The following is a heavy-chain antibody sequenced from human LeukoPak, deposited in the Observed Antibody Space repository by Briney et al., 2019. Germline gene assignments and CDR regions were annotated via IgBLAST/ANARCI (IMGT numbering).Heavy chain of an antibody. J-gene: IGHJ5*02. CDR2: INPNSGGT. Sequence: GGSLRLSYAASGYTFTGYYMHWVRQAPGQGLEWMGWINPNSGGTNYAQKFQGRVTMTSDTSISTAYMELSRLRSDDTAVYYCATGRGISFDWLSPFNWFDPWGQGTLVTVSS. CDR3: ATGRGISFDWLSPFNWFDP. V-gene: IGHV1-2*02. CDR1: GYTFTGYY. D-gene: IGHD3-9*01.